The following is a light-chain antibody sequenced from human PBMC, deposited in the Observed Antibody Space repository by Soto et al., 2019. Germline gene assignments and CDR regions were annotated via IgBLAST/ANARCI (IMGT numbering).Light chain of an antibody. CDR3: QQSYSGRKT. J-gene: IGKJ1*01. Sequence: DIQMTQSPSSLSASVGDRVTIAFRASQSISSYLNWYQHKPGKAPKLLIYAASSLQSGVPSRFSGSGSGTDFTLTLSSLQPEAFATYYCQQSYSGRKTFGQGTEVDI. CDR1: QSISSY. V-gene: IGKV1-39*01. CDR2: AAS.